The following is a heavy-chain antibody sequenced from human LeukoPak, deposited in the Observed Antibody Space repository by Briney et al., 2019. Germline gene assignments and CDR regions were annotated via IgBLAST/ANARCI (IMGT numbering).Heavy chain of an antibody. V-gene: IGHV1-69*04. J-gene: IGHJ5*02. D-gene: IGHD6-19*01. Sequence: GSSVKVSCKASGGTFSSYAISWVRQAPGQGLEWMGRIIPIFGIANYAQKFQGRVTITADKSTSTAYMELSSLRSEDTAVYYCARDPDSSGWTGWFDPWGQGTLVTVSS. CDR1: GGTFSSYA. CDR3: ARDPDSSGWTGWFDP. CDR2: IIPIFGIA.